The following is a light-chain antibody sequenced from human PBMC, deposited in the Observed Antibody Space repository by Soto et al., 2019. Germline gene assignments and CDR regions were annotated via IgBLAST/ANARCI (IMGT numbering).Light chain of an antibody. CDR1: QSVNNDY. J-gene: IGKJ1*01. V-gene: IGKV3-20*01. CDR2: GAS. Sequence: ELVFTQSPCTLSLSPGERASLSCRASQSVNNDYLAWYQQKPGQAPRLLIYGASTRATGIPDRFSGSGSGTDFTLTITRLEHEDFAVYFCQQYGESRTFGQGTKVDIK. CDR3: QQYGESRT.